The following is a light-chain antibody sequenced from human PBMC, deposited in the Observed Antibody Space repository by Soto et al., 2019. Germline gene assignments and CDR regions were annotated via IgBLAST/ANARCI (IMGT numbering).Light chain of an antibody. J-gene: IGLJ2*01. Sequence: QSALTQPASVSGSPGQSITISCTGTSSDVGGYNYVSWYQQHPGKAPKLMIYEVSNRPSGVSDGFSGSKSDNTASLTISGLQAEDEADYYCSSFTTTSVVFGGGTKLTVL. V-gene: IGLV2-14*01. CDR1: SSDVGGYNY. CDR2: EVS. CDR3: SSFTTTSVV.